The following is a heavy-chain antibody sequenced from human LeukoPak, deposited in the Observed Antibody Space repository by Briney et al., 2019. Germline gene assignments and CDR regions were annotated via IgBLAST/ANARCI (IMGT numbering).Heavy chain of an antibody. V-gene: IGHV4-59*08. Sequence: KPSETLSLTCTVSGGSISGYYWSWIRQPPGKGLEWIGYIYYIGSTNYNPSLKSRVTISVDTSKNQFSLKLTSVTAADTAVYYCARHYDTSGYWYYFDYWGQGTLVTVSS. J-gene: IGHJ4*02. D-gene: IGHD3-22*01. CDR1: GGSISGYY. CDR3: ARHYDTSGYWYYFDY. CDR2: IYYIGST.